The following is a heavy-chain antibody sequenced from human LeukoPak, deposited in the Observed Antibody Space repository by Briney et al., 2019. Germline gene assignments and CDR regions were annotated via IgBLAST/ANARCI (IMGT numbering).Heavy chain of an antibody. J-gene: IGHJ4*02. CDR3: ARGFGYSNYFDY. CDR1: GGSISSGDYY. D-gene: IGHD4-11*01. Sequence: SQTLSLTCTVSGGSISSGDYYWSWIRQPPGKGLEWIGYIYYSGSTYYNPSLKSRVTISVDTSKNQLSLKLSSVTAADTAVYYCARGFGYSNYFDYWGQGTLVTVSS. V-gene: IGHV4-30-4*08. CDR2: IYYSGST.